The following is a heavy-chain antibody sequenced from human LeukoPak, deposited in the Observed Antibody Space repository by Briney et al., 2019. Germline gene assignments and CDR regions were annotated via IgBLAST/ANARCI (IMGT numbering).Heavy chain of an antibody. J-gene: IGHJ3*02. Sequence: GGSLRLSCAASGFTFSSHWMSWVRQAPGKGLEWVANIKQDGGDKHYVDSVKGRFTISRDNAKNSLYLQMNSLRAEDTAVYYCARHDIVVVPTPMDDAFDIWGQGTMVTVSS. CDR1: GFTFSSHW. CDR2: IKQDGGDK. V-gene: IGHV3-7*01. D-gene: IGHD2-2*01. CDR3: ARHDIVVVPTPMDDAFDI.